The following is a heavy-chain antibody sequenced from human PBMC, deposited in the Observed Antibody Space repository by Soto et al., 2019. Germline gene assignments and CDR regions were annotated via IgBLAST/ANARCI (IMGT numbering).Heavy chain of an antibody. CDR1: GFTFSDYY. V-gene: IGHV3-11*06. D-gene: IGHD1-26*01. Sequence: QVQLVESGGGLVKPGGSLRLSCAASGFTFSDYYMSWIRQAPGKGLEWVSYISSSSSYTNYADSVKGRFTISRDNAKNSLYLQMNSLRAEDTAVYYCARIYRQDWYFDLWGRGTLVTVSS. CDR2: ISSSSSYT. J-gene: IGHJ2*01. CDR3: ARIYRQDWYFDL.